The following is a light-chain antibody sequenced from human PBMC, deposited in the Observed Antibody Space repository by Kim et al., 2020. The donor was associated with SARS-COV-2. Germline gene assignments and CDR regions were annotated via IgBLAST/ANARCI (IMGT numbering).Light chain of an antibody. V-gene: IGLV1-44*01. J-gene: IGLJ1*01. CDR3: AAWDNSLNGRYV. CDR1: SSNIGSNT. Sequence: QSALTQSPSASGTPGQRVTISCSGSSSNIGSNTVNWYQQLPGTAPKLLIYSNNQRPSGVPDRFSGSKSGTSASLAISGLQSEDEAEYFCAAWDNSLNGRYVFGSGTKVTVL. CDR2: SNN.